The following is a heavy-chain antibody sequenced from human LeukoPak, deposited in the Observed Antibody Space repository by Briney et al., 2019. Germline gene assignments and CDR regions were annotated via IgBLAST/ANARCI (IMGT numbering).Heavy chain of an antibody. D-gene: IGHD5-18*01. J-gene: IGHJ4*02. V-gene: IGHV1-2*02. CDR1: GYTFTGYY. Sequence: ASVKVSCKSSGYTFTGYYMHWGRQAPGQGLEWMGWINPNTGGINYAQKFQGRVTMTRDTSISAAYMELSRLRSDDTAVYYCARDPYSNYFDYWGQGTLVTVSS. CDR3: ARDPYSNYFDY. CDR2: INPNTGGI.